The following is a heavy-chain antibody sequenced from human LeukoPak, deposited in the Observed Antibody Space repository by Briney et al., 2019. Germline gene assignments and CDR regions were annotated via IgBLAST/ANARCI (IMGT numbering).Heavy chain of an antibody. D-gene: IGHD2-15*01. Sequence: QTLSLTCTVSGGSISSRFYYWSWVRQHPGKGLEWIGYIYYTGSTYYNPSLKSRLTISVDTSKNQFSLQLNSVTAADTAVYFCARLVAAYTGLDYWGQGTLVTVSS. CDR3: ARLVAAYTGLDY. CDR2: IYYTGST. CDR1: GGSISSRFYY. J-gene: IGHJ4*02. V-gene: IGHV4-31*03.